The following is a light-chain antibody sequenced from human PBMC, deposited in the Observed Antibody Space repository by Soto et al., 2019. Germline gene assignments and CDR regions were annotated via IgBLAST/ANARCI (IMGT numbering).Light chain of an antibody. Sequence: SYELTQPPSVSVAPGQTARITCGGNNIGSKSVHWYQQKPGQAPVLVVYDDSGRPSGIPERFSGSNSGNTATLTINRVEAGDEADYYCQLWDGSSDHYVFGTGTRSPS. V-gene: IGLV3-21*02. CDR1: NIGSKS. J-gene: IGLJ1*01. CDR3: QLWDGSSDHYV. CDR2: DDS.